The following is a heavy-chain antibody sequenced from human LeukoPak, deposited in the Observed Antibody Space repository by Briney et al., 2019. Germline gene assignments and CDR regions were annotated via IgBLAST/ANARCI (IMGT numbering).Heavy chain of an antibody. Sequence: PSETLSLTCAVYSGSLINYYWSWIRQPPGKGLRWVGDIDHIGNTNYNPALKSRFIMSIDTSRNQFSLQINSVTASDTAVYYCAMVLWQSGRPGPWDQGTLVIVSS. D-gene: IGHD4/OR15-4a*01. CDR3: AMVLWQSGRPGP. V-gene: IGHV4-34*01. J-gene: IGHJ5*02. CDR2: IDHIGNT. CDR1: SGSLINYY.